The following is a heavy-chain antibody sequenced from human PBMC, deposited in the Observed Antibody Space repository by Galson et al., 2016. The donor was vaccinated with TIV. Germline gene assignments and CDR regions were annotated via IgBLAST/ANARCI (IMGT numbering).Heavy chain of an antibody. Sequence: SLRLSCAASGFIFSNYAIHWVRQPPGKGLEWVALIWYDGSRKTYVDSVKGRFTISRDDSKNAAFLQMNNLRAEDTAVYYCARGPYLSGSYQNWYFDLWGRGTLVTVSS. D-gene: IGHD1-26*01. V-gene: IGHV3-33*01. CDR1: GFIFSNYA. CDR2: IWYDGSRK. J-gene: IGHJ2*01. CDR3: ARGPYLSGSYQNWYFDL.